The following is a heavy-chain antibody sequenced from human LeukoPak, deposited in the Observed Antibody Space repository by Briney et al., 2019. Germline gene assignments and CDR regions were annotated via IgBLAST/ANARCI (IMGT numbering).Heavy chain of an antibody. Sequence: SETLSLTCTVSGGSISSYYWSWIRQPPGKGLEWIGYIYYGGSTNYNPSLKSRVTISIDTSKKQFSLKVSSVTAADTAVYYCARGAGWYNYWGQGTLVTVSS. D-gene: IGHD6-19*01. CDR2: IYYGGST. V-gene: IGHV4-59*01. CDR3: ARGAGWYNY. J-gene: IGHJ4*02. CDR1: GGSISSYY.